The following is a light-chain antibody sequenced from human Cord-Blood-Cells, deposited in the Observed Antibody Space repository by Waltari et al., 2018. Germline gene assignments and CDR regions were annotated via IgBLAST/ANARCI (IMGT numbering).Light chain of an antibody. V-gene: IGLV3-25*03. CDR2: NDR. CDR3: QSADSIGTYDV. CDR1: ALPKQY. Sequence: SYELTQPPSVSVSPGQTASLTCSGDALPKQYAYCYQQKPDQAPVLVIYNDREKPSGNTERCSGSSSETTVTLTISGVQAEYEDDYYCQSADSIGTYDVFGTGNKVTVL. J-gene: IGLJ1*01.